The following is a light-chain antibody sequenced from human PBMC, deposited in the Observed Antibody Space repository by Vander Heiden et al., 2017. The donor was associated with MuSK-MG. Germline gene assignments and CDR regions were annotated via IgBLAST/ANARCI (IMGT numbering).Light chain of an antibody. CDR3: QQRSNWPPT. V-gene: IGKV3-11*01. J-gene: IGKJ2*01. Sequence: DIVLTHFPPTLSLSPNERATLSGRSSQSVSSYLAWYQQKPGQAPRLLIYDASNRATGIPARFSGSGSGTDFTLTISSLEPEDFAVYYCQQRSNWPPTFGQGTKLEIK. CDR2: DAS. CDR1: QSVSSY.